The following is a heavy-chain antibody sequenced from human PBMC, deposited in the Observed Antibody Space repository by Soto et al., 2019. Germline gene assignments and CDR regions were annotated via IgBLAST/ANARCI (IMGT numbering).Heavy chain of an antibody. V-gene: IGHV4-39*01. J-gene: IGHJ6*02. CDR1: GGSISSSNYY. Sequence: PSETLSLTCTVSGGSISSSNYYWVWIRQPPGKGLEWIGSIYYSGSTYYNPSLKSRVTISVDTSKNQFSLKLSSVTAADTAVYYCARHSPGYYFYGLDVWGQGTTVTVSS. CDR3: ARHSPGYYFYGLDV. CDR2: IYYSGST.